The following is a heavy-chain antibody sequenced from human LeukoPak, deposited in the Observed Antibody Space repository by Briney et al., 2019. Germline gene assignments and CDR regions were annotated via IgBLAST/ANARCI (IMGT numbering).Heavy chain of an antibody. V-gene: IGHV3-74*01. J-gene: IGHJ4*02. Sequence: GGSLRLSCAASGFTLSAYWMHWVRQAPGKGLMWVSRIEGDGNRITYADFVKGRFTISRDNAKNTLYLQMNSLRAEDTAVYYCTRDWRNLGYDYWGQGTLVTVFS. CDR3: TRDWRNLGYDY. CDR2: IEGDGNRI. CDR1: GFTLSAYW. D-gene: IGHD5-12*01.